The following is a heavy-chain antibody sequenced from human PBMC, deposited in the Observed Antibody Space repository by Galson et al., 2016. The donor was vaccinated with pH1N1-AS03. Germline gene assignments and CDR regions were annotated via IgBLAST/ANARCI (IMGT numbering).Heavy chain of an antibody. J-gene: IGHJ4*02. CDR3: ARSTHVNEGLDF. D-gene: IGHD2-8*01. CDR2: IYWDGDE. Sequence: KALEWLALIYWDGDERYNSSLRSRLSISRDTSKNHVVLTMTSVCPMDTGTYYCARSTHVNEGLDFWGQGTLVTVSS. V-gene: IGHV2-5*02.